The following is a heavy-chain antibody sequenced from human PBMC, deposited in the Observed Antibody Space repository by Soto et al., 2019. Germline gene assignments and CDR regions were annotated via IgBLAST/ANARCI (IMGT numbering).Heavy chain of an antibody. V-gene: IGHV1-18*01. CDR1: GYTFTSYG. D-gene: IGHD3-3*01. CDR2: ISAYNGNT. J-gene: IGHJ6*03. CDR3: ARDRFWSGYYPEYYYYYYMDV. Sequence: QVQLVQSGAEVKKPGASVKVSCKASGYTFTSYGISWVRQAPGQGLEWMGWISAYNGNTNYAQKLQGRVTMTTDTTTSTAYMELRSLRSDDTAVYYCARDRFWSGYYPEYYYYYYMDVWGKGTTVTVSS.